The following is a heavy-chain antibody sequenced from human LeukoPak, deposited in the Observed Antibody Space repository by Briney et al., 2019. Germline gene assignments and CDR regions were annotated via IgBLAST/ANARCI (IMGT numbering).Heavy chain of an antibody. CDR3: AGIGELLVNYYYYMDV. Sequence: GGSLRLSCAASGFTFSSYAMHWVRQAPGKGLEWVAVISYDGSNKYYADSVKGRFTISRGNSKNTLYLQMNSLRAEDTAVYYCAGIGELLVNYYYYMDVWGKGTTVTVSS. J-gene: IGHJ6*03. CDR1: GFTFSSYA. V-gene: IGHV3-30*04. D-gene: IGHD3-10*01. CDR2: ISYDGSNK.